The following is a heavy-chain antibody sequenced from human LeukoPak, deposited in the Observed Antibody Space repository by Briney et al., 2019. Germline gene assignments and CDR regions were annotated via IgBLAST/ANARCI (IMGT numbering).Heavy chain of an antibody. D-gene: IGHD3-22*01. CDR2: ISAYNANT. V-gene: IGHV1-18*01. J-gene: IGHJ6*03. Sequence: ASVKVSCKASGYTFTSYGISWVRQAPGQGLEWMGWISAYNANTNYAQKLQGRVTMTTDTSTSTAYMELRSLRSDDTAVYYCARVITLDYYYYMDVWGKGTTVTISS. CDR3: ARVITLDYYYYMDV. CDR1: GYTFTSYG.